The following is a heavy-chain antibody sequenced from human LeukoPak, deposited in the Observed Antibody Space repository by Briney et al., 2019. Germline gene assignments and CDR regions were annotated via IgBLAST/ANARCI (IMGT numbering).Heavy chain of an antibody. CDR1: GFSFSSYG. D-gene: IGHD6-19*01. CDR3: ARILDSAWGELGY. CDR2: IRSDGSNK. Sequence: GGSLRLSCAGSGFSFSSYGMHWVRQAPGKGLEWMAFIRSDGSNKYYADSVKGRFAISRDNSKNTLYLQMNSLRAEDTAVFYCARILDSAWGELGYWGQGTLVTVSS. J-gene: IGHJ4*02. V-gene: IGHV3-30*02.